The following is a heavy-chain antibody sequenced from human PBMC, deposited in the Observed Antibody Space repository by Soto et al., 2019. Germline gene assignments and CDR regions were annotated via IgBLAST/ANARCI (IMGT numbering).Heavy chain of an antibody. CDR3: ARDKQLWLRNRFDP. CDR2: ISSSGSTI. CDR1: GFTFSDYY. J-gene: IGHJ5*02. Sequence: GGSLRLSCAAYGFTFSDYYMSWIRQAPGKGLEWVSYISSSGSTIYYADSVKGRFTISRDNAKNSLYLQMNSLRAEDTAVYYCARDKQLWLRNRFDPWGQGTLVTVSS. D-gene: IGHD5-18*01. V-gene: IGHV3-11*01.